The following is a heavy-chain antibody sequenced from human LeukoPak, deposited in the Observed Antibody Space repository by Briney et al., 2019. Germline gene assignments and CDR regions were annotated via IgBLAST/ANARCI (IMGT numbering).Heavy chain of an antibody. CDR3: AKAEPPLYYDSSGYYSGAFDI. CDR1: GFTFDDYA. J-gene: IGHJ3*02. Sequence: GRSLRLSCAASGFTFDDYAMHWVRQAPGKGLEWVSGISWNSGSIGYADSVKGRFTISRDNAKNSLYLQMNSLGAEDTALYYCAKAEPPLYYDSSGYYSGAFDIWGQGTMVTVSS. CDR2: ISWNSGSI. D-gene: IGHD3-22*01. V-gene: IGHV3-9*01.